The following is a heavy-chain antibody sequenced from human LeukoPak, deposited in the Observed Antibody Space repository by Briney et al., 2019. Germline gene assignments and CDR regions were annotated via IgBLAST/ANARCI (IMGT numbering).Heavy chain of an antibody. CDR3: ARRGNMSSHAFVI. V-gene: IGHV3-11*01. CDR1: GFSFSDSY. Sequence: GGSLRLSCAASGFSFSDSYMSWIRQAPGQGLEWLSYIKSSDTSTFYADSVKGRFTVSRDNAKNSLYLQMNSLRAEDTAVYYCARRGNMSSHAFVIWGQGTVVTVSS. D-gene: IGHD2/OR15-2a*01. J-gene: IGHJ3*02. CDR2: IKSSDTST.